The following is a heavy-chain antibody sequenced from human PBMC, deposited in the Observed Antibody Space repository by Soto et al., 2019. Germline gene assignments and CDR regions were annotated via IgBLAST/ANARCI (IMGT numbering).Heavy chain of an antibody. Sequence: EVRLLESGGGLVQPGESLRLSCAGSGFTFSNFAMSWVRQAPGKGLEWVSSIRGDGGTTYYSDSAKGRFTISRDNSKNTVYLQLNTRRGDDTVTYYCAKTDRFEVSGPYFFDHWGQGVLVSVSS. D-gene: IGHD6-19*01. CDR3: AKTDRFEVSGPYFFDH. CDR2: IRGDGGTT. V-gene: IGHV3-23*01. J-gene: IGHJ4*02. CDR1: GFTFSNFA.